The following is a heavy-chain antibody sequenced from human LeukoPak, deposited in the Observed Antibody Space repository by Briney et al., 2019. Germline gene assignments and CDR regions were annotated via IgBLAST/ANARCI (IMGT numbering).Heavy chain of an antibody. Sequence: SETLSLTCTVSGGSISSYYWSWIRQPPGKGLEWIGYIYYSRSTNYNPSLKSRVTISVDTSKNQFSLKLSSGTAADTAVYYWARNLGGYYFDYWGQGTLVTVSS. J-gene: IGHJ4*02. CDR1: GGSISSYY. CDR3: ARNLGGYYFDY. CDR2: IYYSRST. V-gene: IGHV4-59*01. D-gene: IGHD3-16*01.